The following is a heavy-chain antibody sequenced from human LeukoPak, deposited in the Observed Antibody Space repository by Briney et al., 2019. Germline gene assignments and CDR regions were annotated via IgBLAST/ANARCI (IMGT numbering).Heavy chain of an antibody. CDR2: IYYSGST. V-gene: IGHV4-39*07. D-gene: IGHD3-10*01. CDR1: GASISSSSYY. Sequence: SETLSLTCTVSGASISSSSYYWGWIRQPPGKGVEWIGSIYYSGSTHYNPSLKSRVTISVDTSKNQFSLKLTSVTAADTAVYYCARTSRHYYGSGSNLKPWPADMDVWGQGITVTVSS. J-gene: IGHJ6*02. CDR3: ARTSRHYYGSGSNLKPWPADMDV.